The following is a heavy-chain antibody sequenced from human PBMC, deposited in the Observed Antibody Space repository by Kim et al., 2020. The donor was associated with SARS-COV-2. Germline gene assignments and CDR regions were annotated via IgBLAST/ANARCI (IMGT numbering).Heavy chain of an antibody. D-gene: IGHD2-21*01. V-gene: IGHV3-23*01. J-gene: IGHJ4*02. CDR2: ISGSGSTT. CDR1: GFTFRNFA. Sequence: GGSLRLSCVVSGFTFRNFAMTWVRQAPGKGLEWVSTISGSGSTTRSADFVKGHFTISRDNSKNTLYLQMDNLRAEDTATYYCAKDSGQRIVVIPTADWVGYNFEAWGQGTLRHRLL. CDR3: AKDSGQRIVVIPTADWVGYNFEA.